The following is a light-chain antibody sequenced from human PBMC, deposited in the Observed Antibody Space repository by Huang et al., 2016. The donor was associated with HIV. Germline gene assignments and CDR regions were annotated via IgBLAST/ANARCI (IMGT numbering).Light chain of an antibody. J-gene: IGKJ4*01. CDR3: MQSAGLPLT. V-gene: IGKV2D-29*01. CDR1: QSLVHADGKTY. CDR2: EVS. Sequence: IVLTQTPLSLSVTPGQPASISCKSSQSLVHADGKTYFYWYLQKAGQPPQLLMYEVSNRFSGVPQRFSGSGSGTDFTLKISRVEAADVGLYYCMQSAGLPLTFGGGTKVEIK.